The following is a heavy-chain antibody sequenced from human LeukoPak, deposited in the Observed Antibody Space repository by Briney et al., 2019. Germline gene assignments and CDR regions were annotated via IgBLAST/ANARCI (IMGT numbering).Heavy chain of an antibody. CDR3: ARESYDFWSGYYWRYFDY. V-gene: IGHV3-7*01. D-gene: IGHD3-3*01. J-gene: IGHJ4*02. CDR1: GFTFSSYW. CDR2: IKQDGSEK. Sequence: GGSLRLSCAASGFTFSSYWMSWVRQAPGKGLEWVANIKQDGSEKYYVDSVKGRFTISRDNAKNSLYLQMNSLRAEDTAVYYCARESYDFWSGYYWRYFDYWGQGTLVTVSS.